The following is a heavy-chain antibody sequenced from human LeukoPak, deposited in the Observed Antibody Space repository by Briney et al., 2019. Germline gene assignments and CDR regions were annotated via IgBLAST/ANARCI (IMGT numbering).Heavy chain of an antibody. J-gene: IGHJ4*02. D-gene: IGHD3-16*01. CDR2: IDGDGSST. V-gene: IGHV3-74*01. Sequence: GGSLRLSCAASGFTFSSYWMQWVRQAPGKGLVWVSRIDGDGSSTNYADSVKGRFTISRDNAKNTLYLQMNSLRAEDTAVYYCARGLYGPDYWGQGTLVTVSP. CDR1: GFTFSSYW. CDR3: ARGLYGPDY.